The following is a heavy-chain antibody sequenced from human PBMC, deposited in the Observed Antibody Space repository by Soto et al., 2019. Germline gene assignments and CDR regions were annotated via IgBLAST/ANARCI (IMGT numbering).Heavy chain of an antibody. J-gene: IGHJ4*02. D-gene: IGHD2-2*01. Sequence: PGGSLRLSCAASGFTFINYAMSWVRQAPGKGLEWVSGISGSADNADYADSVKGRFTISRDNSKNTLYLQMDSLRAEDTAVYYCAKRRCSTNCRGFDYWGQGTLVTVSS. CDR1: GFTFINYA. V-gene: IGHV3-23*01. CDR3: AKRRCSTNCRGFDY. CDR2: ISGSADNA.